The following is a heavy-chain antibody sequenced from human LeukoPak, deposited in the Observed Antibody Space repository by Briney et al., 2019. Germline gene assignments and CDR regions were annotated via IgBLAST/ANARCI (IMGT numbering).Heavy chain of an antibody. Sequence: SETLSLTCTVSGVSISSYYWSWIRQPPGKGLEWLGYIYYSGSTNYNPSLKSRVTISVDTSKNQFSLKLSSVTAADTAVYYCARDSGMDGGNLDYWGQGTLVTVSS. D-gene: IGHD4-23*01. CDR1: GVSISSYY. CDR3: ARDSGMDGGNLDY. CDR2: IYYSGST. J-gene: IGHJ4*02. V-gene: IGHV4-59*01.